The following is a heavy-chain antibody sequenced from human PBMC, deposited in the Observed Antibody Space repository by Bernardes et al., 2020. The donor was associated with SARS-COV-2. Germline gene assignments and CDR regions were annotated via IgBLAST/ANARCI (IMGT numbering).Heavy chain of an antibody. CDR1: GGSISSCY. V-gene: IGHV4-59*08. D-gene: IGHD6-25*01. CDR2: IYYSGST. J-gene: IGHJ2*01. CDR3: ARDSSGDLGWYFDL. Sequence: SETLSLTCTVSGGSISSCYWSWIRQRPGKGLEWIGYIYYSGSTNYNPSLKSRVTISVDTSKNQFSLKLSSVTAADTAVYYCARDSSGDLGWYFDLWGRGTLVTVSS.